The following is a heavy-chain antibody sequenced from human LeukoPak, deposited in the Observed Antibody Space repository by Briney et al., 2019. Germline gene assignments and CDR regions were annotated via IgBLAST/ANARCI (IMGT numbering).Heavy chain of an antibody. J-gene: IGHJ4*02. Sequence: GGSLRLSCAASGFTFGSYAMSWVRQAPGRGLEWVSAISASGGSTYYADSVKGRFTISRDNSKNTLYLQMNSLRAEDTAVYYCANENYYGSGSYPDYWGQGTLATVSS. CDR3: ANENYYGSGSYPDY. V-gene: IGHV3-23*01. CDR1: GFTFGSYA. D-gene: IGHD3-10*01. CDR2: ISASGGST.